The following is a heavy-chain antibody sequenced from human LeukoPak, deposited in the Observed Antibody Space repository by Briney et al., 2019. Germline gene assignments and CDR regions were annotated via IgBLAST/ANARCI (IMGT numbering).Heavy chain of an antibody. D-gene: IGHD3-22*01. CDR2: MNPNSGNT. CDR3: ARVRKYYDSSGYGY. V-gene: IGHV1-8*01. CDR1: GYTFTRYD. J-gene: IGHJ4*02. Sequence: GASVKVSCKASGYTFTRYDINRVRQATGQGLEWMGWMNPNSGNTGYAQKFQGRVTMTRNTSISTAYMELSSLRSEDTAVYYCARVRKYYDSSGYGYWGQGTLVTVSS.